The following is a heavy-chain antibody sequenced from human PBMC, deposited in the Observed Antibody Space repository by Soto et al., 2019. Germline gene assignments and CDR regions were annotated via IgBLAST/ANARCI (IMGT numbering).Heavy chain of an antibody. CDR1: GGTFSSYT. V-gene: IGHV1-69*08. Sequence: QVQLVQSGAEVKKPGSSVKVSCKAPGGTFSSYTISWVRQAPGQGLEWMGRIIPILGIANYAQKFQGRVTITADKSTSTAYMELSSLRSEDTAVYYCAREGIAAAGILYWGQGTLVTVSS. D-gene: IGHD6-13*01. CDR3: AREGIAAAGILY. J-gene: IGHJ4*02. CDR2: IIPILGIA.